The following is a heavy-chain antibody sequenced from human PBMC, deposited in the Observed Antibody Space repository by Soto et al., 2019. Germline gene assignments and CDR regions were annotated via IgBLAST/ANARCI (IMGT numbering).Heavy chain of an antibody. CDR2: ISSNGGST. J-gene: IGHJ3*02. Sequence: GGSLRLSCSASGFTFSSYAMHWVRQAPGKGLEYVSAISSNGGSTYYADSVKGRFTISRDNSKNTLYLQMSSLRAEDTAVYYCVKDRYCSSTSCQGAFDIWGQGTMVTV. D-gene: IGHD2-2*01. V-gene: IGHV3-64D*06. CDR3: VKDRYCSSTSCQGAFDI. CDR1: GFTFSSYA.